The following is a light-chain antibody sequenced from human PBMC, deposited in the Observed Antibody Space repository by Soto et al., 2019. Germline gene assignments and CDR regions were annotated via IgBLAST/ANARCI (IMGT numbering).Light chain of an antibody. CDR2: EVT. J-gene: IGLJ1*01. CDR3: TSYTSNTALV. CDR1: SSDIGSHDY. V-gene: IGLV2-14*01. Sequence: QSAPTQPASVSGSPGQSITISCTGTSSDIGSHDYVSWYQHHPGKAPKLIIYEVTNRPSGVSDRFSGSKSGSTASLTISGLQAEDEADYHCTSYTSNTALVFGTGTKLT.